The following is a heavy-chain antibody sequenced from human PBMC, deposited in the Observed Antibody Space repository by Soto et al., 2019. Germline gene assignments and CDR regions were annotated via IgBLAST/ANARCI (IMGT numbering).Heavy chain of an antibody. CDR1: GYKFGSAW. J-gene: IGHJ4*02. Sequence: GESLKISCKGVGYKFGSAWIGWVRQMPGKGLEWMGIIKPGTSDIRYSPSCRGHVTISADEAVSTAYLQWSSLKASDTAMYYCARQLSHICDSWGQGTLVTVSA. CDR2: IKPGTSDI. CDR3: ARQLSHICDS. D-gene: IGHD3-3*02. V-gene: IGHV5-51*01.